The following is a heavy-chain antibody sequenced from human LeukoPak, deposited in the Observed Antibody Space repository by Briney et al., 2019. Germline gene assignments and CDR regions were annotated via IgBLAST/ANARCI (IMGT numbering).Heavy chain of an antibody. V-gene: IGHV4-34*01. D-gene: IGHD1-26*01. CDR1: GGSFSGYY. J-gene: IGHJ4*02. CDR2: INHSGST. CDR3: AVAGYSGSHFGGLDY. Sequence: PSETLPLTCAVYGGSFSGYYWSWIRQPPGNGLEWIGEINHSGSTNYNPSLKSRVTISVDTSKNQFSLKLSSVTAADTAVYYCAVAGYSGSHFGGLDYWGQGTLVTVSS.